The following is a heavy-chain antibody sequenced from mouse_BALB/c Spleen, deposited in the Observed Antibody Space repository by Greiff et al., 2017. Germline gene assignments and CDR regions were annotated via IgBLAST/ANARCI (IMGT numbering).Heavy chain of an antibody. D-gene: IGHD4-1*01. CDR3: ARSWAVGYFDY. Sequence: QVQLQQSGPELVRPGVSVKISCKGSSYTFTDYAMHWVKQSHAKSLEWIGVISTYYGNTNYNQKFKGKATMTVDKSSSTAYMELARLTSEDSAVYYCARSWAVGYFDYWGQGTTLTVSS. V-gene: IGHV1-67*01. CDR2: ISTYYGNT. CDR1: SYTFTDYA. J-gene: IGHJ2*01.